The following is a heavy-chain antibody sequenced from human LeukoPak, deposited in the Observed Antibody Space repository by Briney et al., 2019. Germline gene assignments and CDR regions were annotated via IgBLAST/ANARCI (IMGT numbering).Heavy chain of an antibody. V-gene: IGHV1-18*01. J-gene: IGHJ4*02. D-gene: IGHD3-22*01. CDR2: ISAYIGNT. CDR3: ARDLNLYYYDSSGYY. CDR1: GYTFTSYG. Sequence: ASVKVSCKASGYTFTSYGISWVRQAPGQGLEWMGWISAYIGNTNYAQKLQGRVTMTTDTSTSTAYMELRSLRSDDTAVYYCARDLNLYYYDSSGYYWGQGTLVTVSS.